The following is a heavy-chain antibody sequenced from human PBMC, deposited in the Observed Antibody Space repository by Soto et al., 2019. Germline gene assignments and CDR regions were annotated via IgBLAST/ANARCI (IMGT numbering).Heavy chain of an antibody. CDR3: ARDAPGVAPY. CDR1: GGSINSGDSY. Sequence: QVQLQESGPGLVRPSQTLSLTCTVSGGSINSGDSYWNWIRQHPEKGLEWIGYINYRGSTFYNPSLKSRNIISVDTSNNHFSLKLSSVTAADTAVYYCARDAPGVAPYWGQGTLVTDAS. V-gene: IGHV4-31*03. CDR2: INYRGST. D-gene: IGHD2-15*01. J-gene: IGHJ4*02.